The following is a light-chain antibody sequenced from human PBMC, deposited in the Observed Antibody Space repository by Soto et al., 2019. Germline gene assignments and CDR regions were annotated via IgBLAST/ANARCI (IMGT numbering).Light chain of an antibody. CDR3: NSYSIITTLV. CDR2: DVN. CDR1: SSDVGAYNY. J-gene: IGLJ1*01. V-gene: IGLV2-14*01. Sequence: QSVLTQPASVSGSPGQSITISCTGTSSDVGAYNYVSWYQQHPGKAPKLIIYDVNNRPSGVSNRFSGSKSGNTASLTISGLQAEDEADYYCNSYSIITTLVFGTGTKVTVL.